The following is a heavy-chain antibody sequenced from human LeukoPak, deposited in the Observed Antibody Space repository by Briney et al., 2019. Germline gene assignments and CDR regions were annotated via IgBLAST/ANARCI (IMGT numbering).Heavy chain of an antibody. CDR3: ARVANPITMVRGVNWFDP. J-gene: IGHJ5*02. CDR2: INPNSGGT. V-gene: IGHV1-2*02. D-gene: IGHD3-10*01. Sequence: ASVKVSCKASGYTFTGYYMHWVRQAPGQGLEWMGWINPNSGGTNYAQKFQGRVTMTRDTFISTAYMELSRLRSDDTAVYYCARVANPITMVRGVNWFDPWGQGTLVTVSS. CDR1: GYTFTGYY.